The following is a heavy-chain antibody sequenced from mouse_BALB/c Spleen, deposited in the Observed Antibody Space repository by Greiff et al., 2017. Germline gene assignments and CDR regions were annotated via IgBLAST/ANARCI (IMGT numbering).Heavy chain of an antibody. V-gene: IGHV14-3*02. D-gene: IGHD2-3*01. J-gene: IGHJ4*01. CDR1: GFNIKDTY. CDR2: IDPANGNT. CDR3: AEGLLDAMDY. Sequence: VQLQQSGAELVKPGASVKLSCTASGFNIKDTYMHWVKQRPEQGLEWIGRIDPANGNTKYDPKFQGKATITADTSSNTAYLQLSSLTSEDTAVYYCAEGLLDAMDYWGQGTSVTVSS.